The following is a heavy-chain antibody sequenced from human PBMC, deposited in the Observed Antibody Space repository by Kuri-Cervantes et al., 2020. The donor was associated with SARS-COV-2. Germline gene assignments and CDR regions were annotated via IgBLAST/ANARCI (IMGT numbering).Heavy chain of an antibody. CDR1: GFSLSRYT. CDR2: ISGSGSYI. V-gene: IGHV3-21*01. CDR3: AREYCSSTSCYGYYYMDV. J-gene: IGHJ6*03. D-gene: IGHD2-2*01. Sequence: GESLKISCAASGFSLSRYTMNWVRQAPGKALEWVSSISGSGSYIYYADSVKGRFTISKESGENSLYLHMNSLRGDDTAVYYCAREYCSSTSCYGYYYMDVWGKGTTVTVSS.